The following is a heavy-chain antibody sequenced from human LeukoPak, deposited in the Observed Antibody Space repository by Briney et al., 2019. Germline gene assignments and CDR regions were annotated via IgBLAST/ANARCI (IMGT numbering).Heavy chain of an antibody. V-gene: IGHV2-70*11. CDR2: IDWDDDK. CDR1: GFSLSTSGMC. CDR3: AHELGYYYYMDV. J-gene: IGHJ6*03. D-gene: IGHD6-13*01. Sequence: SGPTLVNPTQTLTLTCTFSGFSLSTSGMCVSWIRQPPGKALEWFARIDWDDDKYYGTSLKTRLTISKDTSKNQVVLTMTNMDPVDTATYYCAHELGYYYYMDVWGKGTTVTVSS.